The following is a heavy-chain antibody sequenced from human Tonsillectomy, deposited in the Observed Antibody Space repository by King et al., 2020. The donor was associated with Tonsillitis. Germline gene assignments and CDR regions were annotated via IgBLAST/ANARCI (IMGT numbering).Heavy chain of an antibody. J-gene: IGHJ4*02. CDR1: GFTFSSYG. D-gene: IGHD6-13*01. CDR3: AKSRPGSSWYGGDY. CDR2: ISYGGDIE. Sequence: VQLVESGGGVVQPGRSLRLSCAASGFTFSSYGMHWVRQAPGKGLEWMAVISYGGDIEYYADSVKGRFTISRDNSKNTLYLEMNSLRTEDTAVYYCAKSRPGSSWYGGDYWGQGTRVTVSS. V-gene: IGHV3-30*18.